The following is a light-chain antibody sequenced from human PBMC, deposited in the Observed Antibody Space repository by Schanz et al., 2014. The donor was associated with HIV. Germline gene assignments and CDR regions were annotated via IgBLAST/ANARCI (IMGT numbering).Light chain of an antibody. Sequence: QSVLTQPASLSGSPGQSITISCTGTSSDVGGYKFVSWYQQHPGKAPKLMIYEVSKRPSGVPDRFSGSKSGNTASLTISGLQAEDEADYYCQSHDNNLSGSGVFGGGTKLTVL. J-gene: IGLJ2*01. V-gene: IGLV2-14*01. CDR1: SSDVGGYKF. CDR3: QSHDNNLSGSGV. CDR2: EVS.